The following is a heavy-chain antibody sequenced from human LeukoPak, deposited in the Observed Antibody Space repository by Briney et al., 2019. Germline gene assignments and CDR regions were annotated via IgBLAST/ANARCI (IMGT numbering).Heavy chain of an antibody. V-gene: IGHV1-2*02. D-gene: IGHD3-22*01. Sequence: ASVKVSCKASGYTFTGYYMHWVRQAPGQGLEWMGWINPNSGGTNYAQKFQGGVTMTRDTSISTAYMELSRLRSDDTAVYYCARPGGSSGYYKGPTNFDYWGQGTLVTVSS. CDR2: INPNSGGT. CDR1: GYTFTGYY. CDR3: ARPGGSSGYYKGPTNFDY. J-gene: IGHJ4*02.